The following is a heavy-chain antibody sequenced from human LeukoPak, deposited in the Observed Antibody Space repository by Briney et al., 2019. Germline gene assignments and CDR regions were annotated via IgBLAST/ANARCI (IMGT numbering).Heavy chain of an antibody. CDR1: GFTFSSYW. J-gene: IGHJ4*02. D-gene: IGHD6-13*01. CDR3: ARDGGAAAGTVDY. V-gene: IGHV3-7*01. Sequence: PGGSLRLSCAASGFTFSSYWMSWVRQAPGKGLEWVANIKQDGSEKYYVDSVKGRFTISRDNAKNSLYLHMNSLRAEDTAVYYCARDGGAAAGTVDYWGQGTLVTVSS. CDR2: IKQDGSEK.